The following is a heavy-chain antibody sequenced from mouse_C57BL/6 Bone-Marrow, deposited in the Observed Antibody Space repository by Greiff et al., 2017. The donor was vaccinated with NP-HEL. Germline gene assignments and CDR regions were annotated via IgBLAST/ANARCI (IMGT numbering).Heavy chain of an antibody. J-gene: IGHJ1*03. V-gene: IGHV1-55*01. D-gene: IGHD1-1*01. Sequence: QVQLQQSGAELVKPGASVKMSCKASGYTFTSYWITWVKQRPGQGLEWIGDIYPGSGSTNYNEKFKSKATLTVDKSSSTAYMKLSSLTSEDSAVYYCASGDYYGSRDWYFDVWGTGTTVTVSS. CDR3: ASGDYYGSRDWYFDV. CDR2: IYPGSGST. CDR1: GYTFTSYW.